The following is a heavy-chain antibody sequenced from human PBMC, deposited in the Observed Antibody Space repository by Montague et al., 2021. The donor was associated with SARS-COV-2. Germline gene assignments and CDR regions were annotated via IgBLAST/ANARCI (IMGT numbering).Heavy chain of an antibody. CDR3: ARATEWRGYYYYYYMDV. Sequence: CAISGDSVSSNSAAWNWIRQSPSRGLEWLGRTYYWSRWFNDYAVSIRSRITINPDTSKDQFSLQLNSVTPEDTAVYYCARATEWRGYYYYYYMDVWGKGTTVTVSS. J-gene: IGHJ6*03. CDR1: GDSVSSNSAA. V-gene: IGHV6-1*01. CDR2: TYYWSRWFN. D-gene: IGHD1-14*01.